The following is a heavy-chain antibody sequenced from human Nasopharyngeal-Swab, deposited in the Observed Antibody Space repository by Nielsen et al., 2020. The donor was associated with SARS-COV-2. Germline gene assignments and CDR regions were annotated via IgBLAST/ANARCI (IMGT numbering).Heavy chain of an antibody. CDR2: ISYDGSNK. D-gene: IGHD2-2*01. CDR1: GFTFSSYG. J-gene: IGHJ6*03. Sequence: GGSLRLSCAASGFTFSSYGMHWVRQAPGKGLEWVAVISYDGSNKYYADSVKGRFTISRDNAKNSLYLQMNSLRDEDTAVYYCARELRRVVPAALGFRYYYYYYMDVWGKGTTVTVSS. CDR3: ARELRRVVPAALGFRYYYYYYMDV. V-gene: IGHV3-30*03.